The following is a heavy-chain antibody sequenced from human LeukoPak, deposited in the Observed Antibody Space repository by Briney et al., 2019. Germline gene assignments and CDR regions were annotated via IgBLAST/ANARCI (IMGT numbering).Heavy chain of an antibody. D-gene: IGHD2-8*01. J-gene: IGHJ4*02. V-gene: IGHV1-8*03. CDR1: LYTFTSID. CDR3: ARGVYALY. CDR2: ITPKSGNT. Sequence: ASAKVSSKPSLYTFTSIDISSVRQAIGQMLEWMGWITPKSGNTGYAQKFQSRVTITRNNSTSTAYMKLSSLRSEDTAVYYCARGVYALYWGQGTLVTASS.